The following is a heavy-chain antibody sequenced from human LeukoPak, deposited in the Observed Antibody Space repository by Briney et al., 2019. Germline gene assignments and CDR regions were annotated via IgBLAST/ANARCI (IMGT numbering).Heavy chain of an antibody. Sequence: GGSLRLSCAASGFTFSSYAMSWVRQAPGKGLEWVSAISGSGGSTYYADSVKGRFTISRDNSKNTLYLQMNSLRAEDTAVYYCAEGARGYSDGFYFDYWGQGTLVTVSS. V-gene: IGHV3-23*01. D-gene: IGHD2-15*01. CDR2: ISGSGGST. J-gene: IGHJ4*02. CDR1: GFTFSSYA. CDR3: AEGARGYSDGFYFDY.